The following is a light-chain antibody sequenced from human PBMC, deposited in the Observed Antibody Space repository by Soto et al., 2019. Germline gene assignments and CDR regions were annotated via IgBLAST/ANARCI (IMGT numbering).Light chain of an antibody. Sequence: EVVLTQSPGTLSLSPGARATLSCRASQFVSSTYLAWYQQRPGQAPRLLIYGASSRATGIPDRFSGGGSGTDFTLTIRSVQSGDFGVFYCQQYEGWPRTFGLGTKVEIQ. CDR3: QQYEGWPRT. CDR2: GAS. J-gene: IGKJ2*01. V-gene: IGKV3-20*01. CDR1: QFVSSTY.